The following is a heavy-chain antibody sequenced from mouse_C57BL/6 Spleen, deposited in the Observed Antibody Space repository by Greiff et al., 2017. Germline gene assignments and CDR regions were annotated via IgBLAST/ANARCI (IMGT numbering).Heavy chain of an antibody. V-gene: IGHV1-18*01. D-gene: IGHD4-1*01. J-gene: IGHJ3*01. CDR2: INPNNGGT. CDR1: GYTFTDYN. CDR3: AANGAWFAY. Sequence: EVQGVESGPELVKPGASVKIPCKASGYTFTDYNMDWVKQSHGKSLEWIGDINPNNGGTIYNQKFKGKATLTVDKSSSTAYMELRSLTSEDTAVYYCAANGAWFAYWGQGTLVTVSA.